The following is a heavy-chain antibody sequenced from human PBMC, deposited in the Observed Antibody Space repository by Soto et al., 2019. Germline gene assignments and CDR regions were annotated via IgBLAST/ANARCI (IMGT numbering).Heavy chain of an antibody. Sequence: GAPVEVCCEACRETVTVYDMAVGRQGPGQRLEGMGWINPNSGGTNYAQKFQGWVTMTRDTSISTAYMELSRLRSDDTAVYYCARGCSSTSCYGYYYYYYMDVWGKGTTVTVSS. V-gene: IGHV1-2*04. J-gene: IGHJ6*03. CDR1: RETVTVYD. D-gene: IGHD2-2*01. CDR3: ARGCSSTSCYGYYYYYYMDV. CDR2: INPNSGGT.